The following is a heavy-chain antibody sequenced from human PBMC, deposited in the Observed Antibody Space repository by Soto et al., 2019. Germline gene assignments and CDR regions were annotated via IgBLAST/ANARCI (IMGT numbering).Heavy chain of an antibody. CDR3: ARARPPDY. CDR2: INPNTGGT. J-gene: IGHJ4*02. V-gene: IGHV1-2*02. Sequence: ASVKVSCKASGYTFTAYYMHWVRQAPGQGLEWMGWINPNTGGTNYAQKFQGRVTMTRDTSISTAYMELSRLTSDDTAVYYCARARPPDYWGQGTLVTVSS. D-gene: IGHD6-6*01. CDR1: GYTFTAYY.